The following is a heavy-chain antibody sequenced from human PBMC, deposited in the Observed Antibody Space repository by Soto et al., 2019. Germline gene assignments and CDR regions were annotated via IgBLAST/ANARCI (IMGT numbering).Heavy chain of an antibody. CDR1: GFTFSSDA. CDR2: ISYDGSKE. V-gene: IGHV3-30-3*01. Sequence: QVQLVESGGGVVQPGRSLRLSCAASGFTFSSDAMHWVRQALGKGLEWVAVISYDGSKEYYADSVKGRFTISRDNSKNTLYLQMNSLRAEDTAVYYCAGAYAAITPGDYWGQGTLVTVSS. D-gene: IGHD1-20*01. CDR3: AGAYAAITPGDY. J-gene: IGHJ4*02.